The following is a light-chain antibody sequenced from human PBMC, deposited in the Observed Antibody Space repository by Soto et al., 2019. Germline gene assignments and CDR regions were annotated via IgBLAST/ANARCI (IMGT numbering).Light chain of an antibody. Sequence: DIQMTQSPSTLSASVGDRVTITCRASQSISSWLAGYQQKAGKAPKLLIYKESSLESGVTSRFSGSGSGTEFTLTISSLETDVFATYYCQQYNSYSPTFGQGPKVEIK. CDR2: KES. CDR3: QQYNSYSPT. J-gene: IGKJ1*01. CDR1: QSISSW. V-gene: IGKV1-5*03.